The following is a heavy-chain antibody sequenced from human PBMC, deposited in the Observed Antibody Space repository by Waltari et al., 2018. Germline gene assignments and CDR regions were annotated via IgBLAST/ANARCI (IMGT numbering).Heavy chain of an antibody. CDR2: ISGSGGST. V-gene: IGHV3-23*04. J-gene: IGHJ6*03. CDR3: AKWKAAGAGDYYYYYMDV. CDR1: GFTFSSYA. D-gene: IGHD1-26*01. Sequence: EVQLVESGGGLVQPGGSLRLSCAASGFTFSSYALRWVRQAPGKGLEWVSAISGSGGSTYYADSVKGRFTISRDNSKNTLYLQMNSLRAEDTAVYYCAKWKAAGAGDYYYYYMDVWGKGTTVTVSS.